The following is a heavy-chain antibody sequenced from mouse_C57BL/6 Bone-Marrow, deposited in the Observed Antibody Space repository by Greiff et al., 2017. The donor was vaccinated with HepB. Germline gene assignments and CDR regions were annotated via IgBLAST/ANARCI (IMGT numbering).Heavy chain of an antibody. D-gene: IGHD1-1*01. CDR1: GYTFTDYN. V-gene: IGHV1-22*01. Sequence: EVKLQQSGPELVKPGASVKMSCKASGYTFTDYNMHWVKQSHGKSLEWIGYINPNNGGTSYNQKFKGKATLTVNKSSSTAYMELRSLTSEDSAVYYCAREPYYYGSSYDYYAMDYWGQGTSVTVSS. CDR2: INPNNGGT. J-gene: IGHJ4*01. CDR3: AREPYYYGSSYDYYAMDY.